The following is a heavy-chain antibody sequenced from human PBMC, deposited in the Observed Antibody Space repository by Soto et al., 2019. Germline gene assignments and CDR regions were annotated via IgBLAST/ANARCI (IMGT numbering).Heavy chain of an antibody. J-gene: IGHJ6*03. Sequence: EVQLVESGGGLVQPGGSLRLSCAASGFTFSSYSMNWVRQAPGKGLEWVSSISSSSSYIYYADSVKGRFTISRDNAKNSLYLQMNSLRAEDTAVYYCARGGYSSSSYYYYYMDVWGKGTTVTVSS. CDR2: ISSSSSYI. CDR3: ARGGYSSSSYYYYYMDV. V-gene: IGHV3-21*01. CDR1: GFTFSSYS. D-gene: IGHD6-6*01.